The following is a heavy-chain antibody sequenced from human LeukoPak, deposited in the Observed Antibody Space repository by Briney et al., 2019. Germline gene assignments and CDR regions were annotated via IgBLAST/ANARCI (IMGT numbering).Heavy chain of an antibody. CDR1: GGSTSGYY. CDR3: ARVTAYTRITMVRGVIPINWFDP. D-gene: IGHD3-10*01. V-gene: IGHV4-59*01. J-gene: IGHJ5*02. Sequence: SETLSLTCTVSGGSTSGYYWTWIRQPPGKGLEWIGYIYYSGSTNYNPSLKSRVTISIDTSKNQFSLRLSSVTAADTAVYYCARVTAYTRITMVRGVIPINWFDPWGQGTLVTVSS. CDR2: IYYSGST.